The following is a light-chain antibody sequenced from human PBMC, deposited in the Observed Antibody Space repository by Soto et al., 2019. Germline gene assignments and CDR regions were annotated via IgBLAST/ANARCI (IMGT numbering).Light chain of an antibody. CDR3: CSYVGTSTI. CDR2: EAN. J-gene: IGLJ2*01. V-gene: IGLV2-23*01. Sequence: QSALTQPASVSGSPGQSITISCTGSSSDVGSHNLVSWYQQYPGKAPKLMIFEANKRPSGVSNHFSGSKSGNTASLTVSGLQADDEADYYCCSYVGTSTIFGGGTKLTVL. CDR1: SSDVGSHNL.